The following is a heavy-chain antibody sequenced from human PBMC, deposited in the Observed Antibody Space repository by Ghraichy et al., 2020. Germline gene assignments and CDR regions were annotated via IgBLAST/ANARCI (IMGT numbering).Heavy chain of an antibody. Sequence: ASVKVSCKASGYTFTGYFMHWVRQAPGQGLEWMGRINPNSGGTDYAQKFQGRVTMTRDTSISSVYMELSRLRSDDTAGYYCARGVAAAGTRLYYFDYWGQGTLVTVSP. D-gene: IGHD6-13*01. V-gene: IGHV1-2*06. CDR2: INPNSGGT. CDR1: GYTFTGYF. J-gene: IGHJ4*02. CDR3: ARGVAAAGTRLYYFDY.